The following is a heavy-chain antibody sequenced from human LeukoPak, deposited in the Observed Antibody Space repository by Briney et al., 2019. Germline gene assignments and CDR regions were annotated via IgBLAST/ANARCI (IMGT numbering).Heavy chain of an antibody. CDR3: ARDGGRQQLDY. D-gene: IGHD6-13*01. CDR1: GFTFSSYA. J-gene: IGHJ4*02. CDR2: ISYDGSNK. Sequence: GGSLRLSCAASGFTFSSYAMHWVREAPGKGVGWVAVISYDGSNKYYADSVKGRFTISRDNSKNTLYLQMNSLRAEDTAVYYCARDGGRQQLDYWGQGTLVTVSS. V-gene: IGHV3-30-3*01.